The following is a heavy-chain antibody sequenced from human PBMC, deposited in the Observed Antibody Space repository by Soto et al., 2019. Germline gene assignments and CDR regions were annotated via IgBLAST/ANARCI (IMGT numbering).Heavy chain of an antibody. CDR1: GYSFTSYW. J-gene: IGHJ6*02. Sequence: GESLKISCKGSGYSFTSYWISWVRQMPGKGLEWMGRIDPSDSYTNYSPSFQGHVTISADKSISTAYLQWGSLKASDTAMYYCARQVVVNYGMDVWGQGTTVTVSS. D-gene: IGHD3-22*01. V-gene: IGHV5-10-1*01. CDR3: ARQVVVNYGMDV. CDR2: IDPSDSYT.